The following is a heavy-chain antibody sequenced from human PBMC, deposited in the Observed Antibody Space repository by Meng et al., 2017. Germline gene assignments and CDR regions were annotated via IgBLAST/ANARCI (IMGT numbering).Heavy chain of an antibody. CDR1: GGSISSYY. V-gene: IGHV4-59*01. CDR3: ARITLTGYYNYYGMDV. Sequence: SETLSLTCTVSGGSISSYYWSWIRQPPGKGLEWIGYIYYSGGTNYNPSLKSRVTISVDTSKNQFSLKLSSVTAADTAVYYRARITLTGYYNYYGMDVWGQGTTVTVSS. J-gene: IGHJ6*02. CDR2: IYYSGGT. D-gene: IGHD3-9*01.